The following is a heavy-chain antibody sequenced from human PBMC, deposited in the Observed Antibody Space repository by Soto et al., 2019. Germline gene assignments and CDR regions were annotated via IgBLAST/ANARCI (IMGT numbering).Heavy chain of an antibody. CDR2: IDHSRST. J-gene: IGHJ4*02. CDR3: ARGLSRRITIVRGLTYSFDY. D-gene: IGHD3-10*01. CDR1: GGSFSGYY. V-gene: IGHV4-34*01. Sequence: QVQLQQWGTRLLKPSETLSLTCVVFGGSFSGYYWSWIRQPPGKGLGWIGEIDHSRSTNYNPSLNSRVALQVDPSKNQFSLNLSSVTAADTAVYFCARGLSRRITIVRGLTYSFDYWGQGTLVTVSS.